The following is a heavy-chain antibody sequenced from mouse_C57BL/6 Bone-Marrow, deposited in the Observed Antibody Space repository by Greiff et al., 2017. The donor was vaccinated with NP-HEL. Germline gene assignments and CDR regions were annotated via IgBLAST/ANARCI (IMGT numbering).Heavy chain of an antibody. V-gene: IGHV1-15*01. CDR2: IDPETGGT. CDR3: TRDWLSFAY. Sequence: QVQLKESGAELVRPGASVTLSCKASGYTFTDYEMHWVKQTPVHGLEWIGAIDPETGGTAYNQKFKGKAILTADKSSSTAYMELRSLTSEDSSVYYCTRDWLSFAYWGQGTLVTVSA. J-gene: IGHJ3*01. CDR1: GYTFTDYE. D-gene: IGHD4-1*01.